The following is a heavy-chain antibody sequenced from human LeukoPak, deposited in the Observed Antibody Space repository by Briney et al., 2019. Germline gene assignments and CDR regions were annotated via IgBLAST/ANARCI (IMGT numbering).Heavy chain of an antibody. CDR2: INHSGST. V-gene: IGHV4-34*01. Sequence: SETLSLTCAVYGGSFSGYYWSWIRQPPGKGLEWIGEINHSGSTNYDPSLKSRVTISVDTSKNQFSLKLSSVTAADTAVYYCARVTDRPYYDYVWGSYRYDAFDIWGQGTMVTVSS. CDR3: ARVTDRPYYDYVWGSYRYDAFDI. D-gene: IGHD3-16*02. CDR1: GGSFSGYY. J-gene: IGHJ3*02.